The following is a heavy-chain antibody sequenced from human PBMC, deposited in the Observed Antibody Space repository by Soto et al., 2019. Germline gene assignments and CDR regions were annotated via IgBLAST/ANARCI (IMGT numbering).Heavy chain of an antibody. J-gene: IGHJ3*02. V-gene: IGHV3-11*03. Sequence: PGGSLRLSCAASEFTVSAYYMAWIRQAPGKGLDWISYISGDSRYTNYADSVKGRFTISRDNAKNSLYLQMNSLTVEDTAVYFCATGQQVRMADIWGQGTMVTVSS. D-gene: IGHD6-13*01. CDR3: ATGQQVRMADI. CDR1: EFTVSAYY. CDR2: ISGDSRYT.